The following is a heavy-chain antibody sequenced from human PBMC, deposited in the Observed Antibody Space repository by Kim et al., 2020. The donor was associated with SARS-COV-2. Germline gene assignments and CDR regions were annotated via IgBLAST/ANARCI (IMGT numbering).Heavy chain of an antibody. CDR3: TTLYGSGSYPYYYYGMDV. CDR2: IKSKTDGGTT. J-gene: IGHJ6*02. V-gene: IGHV3-15*01. CDR1: GFTFSNAW. Sequence: GGSLRLSCAASGFTFSNAWMSWVRQAPGKGLEWVGRIKSKTDGGTTDYAAPVKGRFTISRDDSKNTLYLQMNSLKTEDTAVYYCTTLYGSGSYPYYYYGMDVWGQGTTVTVSS. D-gene: IGHD3-10*01.